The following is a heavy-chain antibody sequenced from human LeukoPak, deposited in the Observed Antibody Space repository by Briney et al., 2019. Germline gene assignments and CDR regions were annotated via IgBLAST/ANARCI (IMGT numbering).Heavy chain of an antibody. CDR3: ARARSLIHCSSTSCWHYYYMDV. J-gene: IGHJ6*03. Sequence: GASVTVSCKASGYTFTGYYMHWVRQAPGQGLEWMGWINPNSGGTNYAQKFQGRVTMTRDTSISTPYMELSRLRSDDTAVYYCARARSLIHCSSTSCWHYYYMDVWGKGTTVTVSS. V-gene: IGHV1-2*02. D-gene: IGHD2-2*01. CDR2: INPNSGGT. CDR1: GYTFTGYY.